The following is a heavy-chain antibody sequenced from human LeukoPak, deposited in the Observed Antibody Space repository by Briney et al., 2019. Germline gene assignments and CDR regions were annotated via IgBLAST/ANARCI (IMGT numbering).Heavy chain of an antibody. Sequence: PGGSLRLSCAPSGFTFSSYGMHWVRQAPGRGLEWVALIWYDGSNKYYADYVKGRFTISRENSKNTLYLQMKSLRVEDTAVYYCARDLGYSSGHPFDYWGQGTLVTVSS. J-gene: IGHJ4*02. CDR1: GFTFSSYG. V-gene: IGHV3-33*01. D-gene: IGHD6-19*01. CDR2: IWYDGSNK. CDR3: ARDLGYSSGHPFDY.